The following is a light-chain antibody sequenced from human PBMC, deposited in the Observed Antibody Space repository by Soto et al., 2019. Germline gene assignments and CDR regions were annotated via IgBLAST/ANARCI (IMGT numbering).Light chain of an antibody. Sequence: QSALTQPASVSGSPGQSVAISCTGTSGDVGSYNLVSWYQQHPGKAPKLMIYEGSKRPSGVSNRFSGSKSGNTASLTISGLQAEDEADYYCCSYAGSTSYYVFGTGTKLTVL. CDR3: CSYAGSTSYYV. CDR1: SGDVGSYNL. CDR2: EGS. J-gene: IGLJ1*01. V-gene: IGLV2-23*01.